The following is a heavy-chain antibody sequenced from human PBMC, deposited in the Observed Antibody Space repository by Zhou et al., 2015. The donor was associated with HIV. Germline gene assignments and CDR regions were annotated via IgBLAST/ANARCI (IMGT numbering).Heavy chain of an antibody. CDR3: VTGDPFCSGTSCYTGGFGF. CDR2: ISNSGAPA. J-gene: IGHJ4*02. CDR1: GFTFKTYA. D-gene: IGHD2-2*01. V-gene: IGHV3-23*04. Sequence: EVQLVESGGGLVQPGGSLRLSCVASGFTFKTYAMAWVRQTPGKGLQWVSGISNSGAPAYYAASVKGRFAISRDNSNNTLYLQMNNLRVDDTAVYWCVTGDPFCSGTSCYTGGFGFWGQGTLVTVSS.